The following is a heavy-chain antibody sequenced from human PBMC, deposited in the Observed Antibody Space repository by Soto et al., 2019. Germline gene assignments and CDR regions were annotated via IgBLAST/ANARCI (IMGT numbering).Heavy chain of an antibody. J-gene: IGHJ4*02. CDR2: IKSKTDGGTT. Sequence: GGSLRLSCAASGFTFSNAWMSWVRQAPGKGLEWVGRIKSKTDGGTTDYAAPVKGRFTISRDDSKNTLYLQMNSLKTEDTAVYYCTSHGRYYDYIWGSYRYTGYWGQGTLVTVSS. CDR1: GFTFSNAW. D-gene: IGHD3-16*02. CDR3: TSHGRYYDYIWGSYRYTGY. V-gene: IGHV3-15*01.